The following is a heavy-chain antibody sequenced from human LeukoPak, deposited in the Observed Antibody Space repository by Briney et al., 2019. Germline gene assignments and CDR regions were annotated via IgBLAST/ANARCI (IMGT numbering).Heavy chain of an antibody. CDR2: IYYSGST. CDR3: ARGPHGELPFDY. J-gene: IGHJ4*02. V-gene: IGHV4-59*12. D-gene: IGHD2-15*01. CDR1: GGSISSYY. Sequence: PSETLSLTCTVSGGSISSYYWSWIRQPPGKGLEWIGYIYYSGSTYYNPSLKSRVTISVDRSKNQFSLKLSSVTAADTAVYYCARGPHGELPFDYWGQGTLVTVSS.